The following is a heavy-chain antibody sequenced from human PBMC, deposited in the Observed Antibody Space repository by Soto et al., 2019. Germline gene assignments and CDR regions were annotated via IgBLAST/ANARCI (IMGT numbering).Heavy chain of an antibody. V-gene: IGHV1-24*01. CDR3: ATQRPTSSGWYEYFDY. J-gene: IGHJ4*02. Sequence: ASVKVSCKVSGYTLTELSMHWVRQAPGKGLEWMGGFDPEDGETIYAQKFRGRVTMTEDTSTDTAYMELSSLRSEDTAVYYCATQRPTSSGWYEYFDYWGQGTLVTVSS. D-gene: IGHD6-19*01. CDR1: GYTLTELS. CDR2: FDPEDGET.